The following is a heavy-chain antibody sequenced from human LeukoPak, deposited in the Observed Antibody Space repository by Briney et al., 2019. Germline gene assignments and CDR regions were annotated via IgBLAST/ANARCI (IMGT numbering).Heavy chain of an antibody. CDR2: INHIGST. Sequence: SETLSLTCAVYGGSFSGYYWSWIRQPPGKGLEWIGEINHIGSTNYNPSLKSRVTISVDTSKNQFSLKLSSVTAADTAVYYCARGRGHGSGSYYNPRYWYFDLWGRGTLVTVSS. CDR3: ARGRGHGSGSYYNPRYWYFDL. V-gene: IGHV4-34*01. D-gene: IGHD3-10*01. CDR1: GGSFSGYY. J-gene: IGHJ2*01.